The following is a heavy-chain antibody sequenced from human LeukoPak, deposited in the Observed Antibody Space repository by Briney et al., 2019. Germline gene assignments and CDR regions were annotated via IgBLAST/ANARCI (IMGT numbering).Heavy chain of an antibody. D-gene: IGHD5-18*01. CDR3: ATRNGYSYGHLNY. Sequence: PSETLSLTCAVYGGSFSGYYWSWIRQPPGKGLEWIGEINHSGSTNYNPSLKSRVTISVDTSKNQFSLKLSSVTAAGTAVYYCATRNGYSYGHLNYWGQGTLVTVSS. CDR2: INHSGST. V-gene: IGHV4-34*01. CDR1: GGSFSGYY. J-gene: IGHJ4*02.